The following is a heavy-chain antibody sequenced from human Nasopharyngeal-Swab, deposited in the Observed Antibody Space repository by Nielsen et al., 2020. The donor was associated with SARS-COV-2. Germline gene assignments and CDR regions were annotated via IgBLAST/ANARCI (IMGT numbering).Heavy chain of an antibody. CDR3: ATGVEQWRGFGLDY. CDR2: FDPEDGET. Sequence: ASVKVSCKVSGYTLTELSMHWVRQAPGKGLEWMGGFDPEDGETIYAQKFQGRVTMTEDTSTDTAYMELSSLRSEDTAVYYCATGVEQWRGFGLDYWGQGTLVTVSS. V-gene: IGHV1-24*01. J-gene: IGHJ4*02. CDR1: GYTLTELS. D-gene: IGHD6-19*01.